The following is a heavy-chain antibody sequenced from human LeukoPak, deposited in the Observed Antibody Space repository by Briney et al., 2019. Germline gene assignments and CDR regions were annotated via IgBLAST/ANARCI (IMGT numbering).Heavy chain of an antibody. CDR1: GFTFSRYS. Sequence: PGGSLRLSCAVSGFTFSRYSMNWVRQAPGKGLEWLSYISSSSSTIYYADSVKGRFTISRDNAKNSLYLQMNSLRDEDTAVYYCATNLAIHFDYWGQGTLVTVSS. D-gene: IGHD2-21*01. V-gene: IGHV3-48*02. CDR3: ATNLAIHFDY. J-gene: IGHJ4*02. CDR2: ISSSSSTI.